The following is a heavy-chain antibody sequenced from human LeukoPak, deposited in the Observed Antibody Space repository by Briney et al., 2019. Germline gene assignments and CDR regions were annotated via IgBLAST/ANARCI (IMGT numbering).Heavy chain of an antibody. CDR3: ARLIAEVGGGTNYFDT. J-gene: IGHJ4*02. D-gene: IGHD2-21*01. Sequence: PSETLSLTCTVSGGSVTTAHWYWSWIRQPAGQGLEWIGRVYISGDTKYNPSLKSRVIMSLDASKNQLSLRLTSVTAADTAVYYCARLIAEVGGGTNYFDTWGQGTLVTVSS. CDR2: VYISGDT. CDR1: GGSVTTAHWY. V-gene: IGHV4-4*07.